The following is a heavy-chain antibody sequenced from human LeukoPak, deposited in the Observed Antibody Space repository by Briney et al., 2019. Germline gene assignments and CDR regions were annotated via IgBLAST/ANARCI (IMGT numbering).Heavy chain of an antibody. CDR2: FFSDGSRT. Sequence: GGSLRLSCAGSGFTLSSNWMHWVRQSPGKGLVWVSRFFSDGSRTNYADSVKGRFTISGDNAKNTQSLQMNSLRAEDTAVYYCARSGRGGAFDIWGQGTMVTVSS. CDR3: ARSGRGGAFDI. CDR1: GFTLSSNW. V-gene: IGHV3-74*01. D-gene: IGHD1-26*01. J-gene: IGHJ3*02.